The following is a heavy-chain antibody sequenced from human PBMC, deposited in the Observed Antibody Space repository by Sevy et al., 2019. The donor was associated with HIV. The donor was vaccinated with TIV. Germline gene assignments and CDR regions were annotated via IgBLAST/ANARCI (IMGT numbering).Heavy chain of an antibody. D-gene: IGHD3-10*01. CDR2: ISWNSGNI. V-gene: IGHV3-9*01. J-gene: IGHJ6*02. CDR3: AKDMSGSGKGMDV. Sequence: GGSLRLSCAASGFTFDDYAMHWVRQAPGKGLEWVSGISWNSGNIGHAASVKGRFTISRDNAKNSLYLQMNSLRAEDTALCYCAKDMSGSGKGMDVWGQRTTVTVSS. CDR1: GFTFDDYA.